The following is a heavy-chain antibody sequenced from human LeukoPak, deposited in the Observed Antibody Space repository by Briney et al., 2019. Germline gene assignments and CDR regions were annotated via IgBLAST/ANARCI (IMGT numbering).Heavy chain of an antibody. Sequence: GGSLRLSCAASGFTFSNYSMNWVRQAPGKGLEWVSYISSSSSTIYYADSVKGRFTISRDNAKNSLYLQMNSLRDEDTAVYYCARDLGPDYGGNSPAGNFDYWGQGTLVTVSS. CDR1: GFTFSNYS. D-gene: IGHD4-23*01. V-gene: IGHV3-48*02. J-gene: IGHJ4*02. CDR2: ISSSSSTI. CDR3: ARDLGPDYGGNSPAGNFDY.